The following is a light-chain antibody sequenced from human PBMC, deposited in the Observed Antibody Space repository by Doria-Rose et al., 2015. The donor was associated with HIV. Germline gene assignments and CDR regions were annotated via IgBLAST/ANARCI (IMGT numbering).Light chain of an antibody. CDR1: QSLLYTSKNY. CDR3: QQYYDTPS. Sequence: TQSPESLGMSLGERATLNCKSNQSLLYTSKNYLAWYQQKPVQPPKLLIDWSSTRQSGVPARFSGSGSGTDFTLTISSLEAEDVAVYYCQQYYDTPSFGPGTTVDIQ. J-gene: IGKJ3*01. CDR2: WSS. V-gene: IGKV4-1*01.